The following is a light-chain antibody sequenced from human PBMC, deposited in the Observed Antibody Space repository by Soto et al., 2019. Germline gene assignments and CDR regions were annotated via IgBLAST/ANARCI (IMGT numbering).Light chain of an antibody. CDR1: QSVSSN. CDR2: GAS. V-gene: IGKV3-15*01. CDR3: QQYNNWPPVT. Sequence: EIVMTQSPATLSVSPGERATLSCRASQSVSSNLAWYQQKPGQAPRLLIYGASTRATGIPARFSGSGSGTQFPLPISSLQSEDFAFYYCQQYNNWPPVTFGQGTRLEIK. J-gene: IGKJ5*01.